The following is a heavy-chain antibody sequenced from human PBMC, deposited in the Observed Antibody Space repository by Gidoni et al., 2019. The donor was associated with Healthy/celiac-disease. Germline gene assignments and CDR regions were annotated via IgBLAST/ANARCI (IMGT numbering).Heavy chain of an antibody. CDR2: ISYDGSNK. D-gene: IGHD6-19*01. CDR3: ARNLAGTNYFDY. J-gene: IGHJ4*02. V-gene: IGHV3-30*01. CDR1: GFTFSSYA. Sequence: QVQLVESGGGVVQPGRSLRLSCAASGFTFSSYAMHWVRQAPGKGLEWVAVISYDGSNKYYADSVKGRFTISRDNSKNTLYLQMNSLRAEDTAVYYCARNLAGTNYFDYWGQGTLVTVSS.